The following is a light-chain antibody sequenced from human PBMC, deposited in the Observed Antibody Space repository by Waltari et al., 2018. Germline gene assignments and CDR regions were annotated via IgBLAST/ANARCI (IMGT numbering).Light chain of an antibody. CDR1: NSDVGGYNY. J-gene: IGLJ2*01. V-gene: IGLV2-14*01. CDR2: GVS. CDR3: CSYTTSSTVL. Sequence: QSAPTQPPSVSGSPGQSVTISCTGTNSDVGGYNYVSWYQQHPGKAPKLMIYGVSNRPSGGSDRFSGSKSGSTASLTISGLQAEDEADYYCCSYTTSSTVLFGGGTRLTVL.